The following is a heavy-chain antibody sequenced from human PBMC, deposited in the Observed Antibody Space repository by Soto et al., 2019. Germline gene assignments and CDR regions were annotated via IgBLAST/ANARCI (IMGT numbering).Heavy chain of an antibody. CDR1: GGSVSGGAYY. J-gene: IGHJ4*02. CDR2: IYYNGST. Sequence: SETLSLTCTVSGGSVSGGAYYWTWIRQPPGKGLEWIGYIYYNGSTTYNPSLKSRVTISIDTSKNQFSLKLTSATAADTAVYYCARDIRGYSRAFDYWGQEALVTVSS. V-gene: IGHV4-61*08. CDR3: ARDIRGYSRAFDY. D-gene: IGHD5-18*01.